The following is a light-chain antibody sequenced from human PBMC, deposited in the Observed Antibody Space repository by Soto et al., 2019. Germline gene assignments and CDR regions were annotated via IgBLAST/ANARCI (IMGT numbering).Light chain of an antibody. CDR3: QQYNNWPRT. J-gene: IGKJ1*01. V-gene: IGKV3-15*01. Sequence: EIVMTQSPATLSVSPGERATLSCRASQSVSNNLAWYQQKPGQAPRLLIYGASTRATGIPARFSGSGSGTEFSLTISSLQSEDFPVYYCQQYNNWPRTFGQGTKVEIK. CDR2: GAS. CDR1: QSVSNN.